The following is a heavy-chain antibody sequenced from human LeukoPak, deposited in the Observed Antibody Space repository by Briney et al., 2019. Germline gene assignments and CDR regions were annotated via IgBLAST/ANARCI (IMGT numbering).Heavy chain of an antibody. Sequence: ASVKVSCKVSGYTLTELSMHWVRQAPGKGLEWMGGFDPEDGETIYAQKFQGRVTMTEDTSTDTAYMELSSLRSEDTAAYYCATIRIRPHSYGYEPHPFDYWGQGTLVTVSS. CDR1: GYTLTELS. V-gene: IGHV1-24*01. J-gene: IGHJ4*02. D-gene: IGHD5-18*01. CDR2: FDPEDGET. CDR3: ATIRIRPHSYGYEPHPFDY.